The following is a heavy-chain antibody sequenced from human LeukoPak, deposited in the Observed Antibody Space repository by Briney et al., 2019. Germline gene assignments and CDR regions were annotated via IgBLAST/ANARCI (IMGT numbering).Heavy chain of an antibody. J-gene: IGHJ6*02. CDR3: ARGGGLDV. CDR2: IRQDGGDK. CDR1: GFTFSNYW. D-gene: IGHD3-16*01. Sequence: GGSLRLSCATSGFTFSNYWMCWVRQAPGKGLEWVANIRQDGGDKYYADSVKGRFTISRDNAKNSLYLQMSNLRAEDTAVYFCARGGGLDVWGQGATVTVSS. V-gene: IGHV3-7*03.